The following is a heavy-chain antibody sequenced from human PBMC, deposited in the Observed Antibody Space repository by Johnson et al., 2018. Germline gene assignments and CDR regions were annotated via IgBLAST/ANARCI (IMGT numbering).Heavy chain of an antibody. V-gene: IGHV3-9*01. Sequence: VQLVESGGDLVQPGRSLRLSCAASRFTFGAYTIHWVRQVPGKGLEWVSGVTWNSDSIDYAGPVRGRFTISRDNAKNSLYLQMDSLRVEDTAFYYCARGNWGYAFDIWGQGTMVTVSS. D-gene: IGHD7-27*01. J-gene: IGHJ3*02. CDR3: ARGNWGYAFDI. CDR1: RFTFGAYT. CDR2: VTWNSDSI.